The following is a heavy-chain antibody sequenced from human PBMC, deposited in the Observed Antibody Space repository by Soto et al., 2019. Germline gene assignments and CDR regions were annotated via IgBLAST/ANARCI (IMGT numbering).Heavy chain of an antibody. CDR2: INHSGST. J-gene: IGHJ4*02. V-gene: IGHV4-34*01. Sequence: QVQLQQWGAGLLKPSETLSLTCAVYGGSFSGYYWSWIRQPPGKGLEWIGEINHSGSTNYNPSRKSPLNKSVDTCKNQFSLKLSSVTAADTAVYYCARGGGRFLEWLLWGSWGSGYYSFDYWGQGTLVTVSS. CDR3: ARGGGRFLEWLLWGSWGSGYYSFDY. D-gene: IGHD3-3*01. CDR1: GGSFSGYY.